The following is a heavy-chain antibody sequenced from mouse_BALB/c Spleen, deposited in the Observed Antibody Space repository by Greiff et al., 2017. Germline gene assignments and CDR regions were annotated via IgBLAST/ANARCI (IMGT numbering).Heavy chain of an antibody. CDR1: GYTFTSYW. CDR2: IIPSNGRT. V-gene: IGHV1S81*02. CDR3: ARTITAVVEAMDY. J-gene: IGHJ4*01. D-gene: IGHD1-1*01. Sequence: VQLQQPGAELVKPGASVKLSCKASGYTFTSYWMHWVKQRAGQGLEWIGEIIPSNGRTNYNEKFKSKDTLTVDKSSSTAYMQLSSLTSEDSAVYYCARTITAVVEAMDYWGQGTSVTVSS.